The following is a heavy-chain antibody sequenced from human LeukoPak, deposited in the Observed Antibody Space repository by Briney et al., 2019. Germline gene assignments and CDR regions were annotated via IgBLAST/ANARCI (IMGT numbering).Heavy chain of an antibody. CDR3: ARESYDILTGAYYYYYYYMDV. V-gene: IGHV1-18*01. CDR2: ISAYNGNT. J-gene: IGHJ6*03. D-gene: IGHD3-9*01. Sequence: ASVKVSCKASGYTFTSYGISWVRQAPGQGLEWMGWISAYNGNTNYAQKLQGRVTMTTDTSTSTAYMELRSLRSDDTAVYYCARESYDILTGAYYYYYYYMDVWGKGTTVTVSS. CDR1: GYTFTSYG.